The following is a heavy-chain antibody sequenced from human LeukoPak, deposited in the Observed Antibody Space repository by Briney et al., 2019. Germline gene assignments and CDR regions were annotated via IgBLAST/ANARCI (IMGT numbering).Heavy chain of an antibody. CDR2: IYYSGST. V-gene: IGHV4-59*11. Sequence: SETLSLTCTVSGGSISSHYWSWIQQPPGKGLEWIGYIYYSGSTNYNPSLKSRVTISVDTSKNQFSLKLSSVTAADTAVYYCAREIAAAGTVWFDPWGQGTLVTVSS. CDR1: GGSISSHY. D-gene: IGHD6-13*01. J-gene: IGHJ5*02. CDR3: AREIAAAGTVWFDP.